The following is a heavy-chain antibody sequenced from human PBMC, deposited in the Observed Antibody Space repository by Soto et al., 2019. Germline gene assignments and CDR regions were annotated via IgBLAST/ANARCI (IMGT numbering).Heavy chain of an antibody. CDR3: VKVLARGVGVPRFSFDS. CDR1: GFTFSNSW. J-gene: IGHJ4*02. CDR2: INADGTST. Sequence: DVQLVESGGGLVQPGGSLRLSCAASGFTFSNSWMHWVRQVSGKGLEWVSRINADGTSTSYADSVKGRFTISRDNAQNTLYLHVNSLRAEDTAVYYCVKVLARGVGVPRFSFDSWGQGALVTVSS. D-gene: IGHD2-2*01. V-gene: IGHV3-74*01.